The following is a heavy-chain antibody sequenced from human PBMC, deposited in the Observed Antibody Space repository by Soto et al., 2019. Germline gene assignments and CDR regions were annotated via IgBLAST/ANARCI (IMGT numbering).Heavy chain of an antibody. CDR2: ISGSGGST. D-gene: IGHD5-18*01. CDR3: AKMRTQSGYRFSGGMDV. Sequence: PGGSLRLSCAASGFTFSSYAMSWVRQAPGKGLEWVSAISGSGGSTYYADSVKGRFTISRDNSKNTLYLQMNSLRAEDTAVYYCAKMRTQSGYRFSGGMDVWGQGTTGTVS. V-gene: IGHV3-23*01. J-gene: IGHJ6*02. CDR1: GFTFSSYA.